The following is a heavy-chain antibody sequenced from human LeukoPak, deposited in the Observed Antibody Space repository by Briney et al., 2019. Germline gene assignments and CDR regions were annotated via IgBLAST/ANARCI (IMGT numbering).Heavy chain of an antibody. V-gene: IGHV3-53*01. Sequence: GGSLRLSCAASGFTVITNDMTWVRQAPGKGLEWVSVLYIDGNTKYADSVQGRFTISRDNSKNTLYLEMNSLSPDDTAVYYCARGVEPLAANTLAYWGQGTLVTVSS. CDR2: LYIDGNT. J-gene: IGHJ4*02. CDR3: ARGVEPLAANTLAY. D-gene: IGHD1-14*01. CDR1: GFTVITND.